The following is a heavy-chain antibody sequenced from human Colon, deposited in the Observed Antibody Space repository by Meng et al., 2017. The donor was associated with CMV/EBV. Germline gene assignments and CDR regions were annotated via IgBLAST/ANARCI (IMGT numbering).Heavy chain of an antibody. J-gene: IGHJ4*02. V-gene: IGHV4-4*02. CDR2: IYHTARS. D-gene: IGHD3-16*02. Sequence: AGSVVSLSSASWWGWGRPPPGKGLEWVGEIYHTARSFYSPSLKSRITMSVDKSKNQFSLDLSSVTAADTAVYYCARDGDGRYSLGDWGQGVLVTVSS. CDR3: ARDGDGRYSLGD. CDR1: VVSLSSASW.